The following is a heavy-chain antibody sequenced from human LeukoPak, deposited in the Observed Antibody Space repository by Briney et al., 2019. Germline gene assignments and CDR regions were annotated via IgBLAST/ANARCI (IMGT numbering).Heavy chain of an antibody. V-gene: IGHV3-33*06. CDR1: GFTFSSYG. CDR2: IWYDGSYK. CDR3: AKDSRLYGGYDFDY. D-gene: IGHD5-12*01. Sequence: PGRSLRLSCAASGFTFSSYGMHWVRQAPGKGLEWVAVIWYDGSYKYYADSVKGRFTISRDNSKNTLYLQMNSLRAEDTAVYYCAKDSRLYGGYDFDYWGQGTLVTVSS. J-gene: IGHJ4*02.